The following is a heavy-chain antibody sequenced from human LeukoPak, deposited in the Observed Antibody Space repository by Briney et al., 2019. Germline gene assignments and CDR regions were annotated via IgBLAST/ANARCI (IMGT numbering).Heavy chain of an antibody. CDR1: GYTFTSYG. J-gene: IGHJ4*02. V-gene: IGHV1-18*01. Sequence: ASVKVSCKASGYTFTSYGISWVRQAPGQGLEWMGRISAYNGNTNYAQKLQGRVTMTTDTSTSTAYMELRSLRSDDTAVYYCARDSVERWLVPAVLGVTITHDYWGQGTLVTVSS. D-gene: IGHD2-2*01. CDR3: ARDSVERWLVPAVLGVTITHDY. CDR2: ISAYNGNT.